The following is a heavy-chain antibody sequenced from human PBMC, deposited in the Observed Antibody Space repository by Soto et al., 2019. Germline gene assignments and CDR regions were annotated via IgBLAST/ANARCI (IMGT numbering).Heavy chain of an antibody. CDR2: ISSDGNNK. D-gene: IGHD2-2*01. Sequence: GRALRLSCVASGFTFITDAMHWVRQAPGKGLEWVSAISSDGNNKDYGDSVKGRFTISRDNSKNTLYLQMNSLRAEDTAVYYCAKLSCTSSTCYFPGWFDPWGQGTLVTVSS. V-gene: IGHV3-30*18. CDR1: GFTFITDA. CDR3: AKLSCTSSTCYFPGWFDP. J-gene: IGHJ5*02.